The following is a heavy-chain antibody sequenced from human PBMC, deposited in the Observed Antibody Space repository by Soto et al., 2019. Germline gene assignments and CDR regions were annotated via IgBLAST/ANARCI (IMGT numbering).Heavy chain of an antibody. CDR3: ARLQYYDSMGYYF. CDR1: GGSIGSGNYY. V-gene: IGHV4-39*01. Sequence: SGTLSLTCTVSGGSIGSGNYYWGWILQPTGKGLEWIGSIYYSGSTYHNASLKSRVTVSIDTSKNQFSLKMTSVTAADAAVYFGARLQYYDSMGYYF. J-gene: IGHJ1*01. CDR2: IYYSGST. D-gene: IGHD3-22*01.